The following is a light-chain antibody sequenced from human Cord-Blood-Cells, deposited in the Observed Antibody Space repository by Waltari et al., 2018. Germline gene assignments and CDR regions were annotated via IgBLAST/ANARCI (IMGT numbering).Light chain of an antibody. CDR2: GAS. CDR3: QQYNNWPWT. CDR1: QSVSSN. Sequence: EIVMKQSPATLSVSPGESATLSCKPSQSVSSNLAWYQQKPGPAPRLLIYGASTRATGIPARFSGSGSGTEFTLTISSLQSEDFAVYYCQQYNNWPWTFGQGTKVEIK. V-gene: IGKV3-15*01. J-gene: IGKJ1*01.